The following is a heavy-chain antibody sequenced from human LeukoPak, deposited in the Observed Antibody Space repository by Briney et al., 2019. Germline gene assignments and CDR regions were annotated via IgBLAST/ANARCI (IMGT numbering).Heavy chain of an antibody. V-gene: IGHV3-23*01. J-gene: IGHJ4*02. D-gene: IGHD3-22*01. CDR1: GFTVSSNS. Sequence: PGGSLRLSCTVSGFTVSSNSMSWVRQAPGKGLEWVSAISGSGGSTYYADSVKGRFTISRDNSKNTLYLQMNSLRAEDTAVYYCAKDRRFIEPYYYDSSGGIDYWGQGTLVTVSS. CDR3: AKDRRFIEPYYYDSSGGIDY. CDR2: ISGSGGST.